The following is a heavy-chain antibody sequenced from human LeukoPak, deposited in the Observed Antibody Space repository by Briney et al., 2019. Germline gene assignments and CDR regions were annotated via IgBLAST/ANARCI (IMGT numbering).Heavy chain of an antibody. CDR2: ISGSGGST. V-gene: IGHV3-23*01. CDR3: AKGSSSSRPYYLDY. D-gene: IGHD6-13*01. Sequence: GSLRLSCAASGFTFRTYAMSWVRQAPGKGLEWVSGISGSGGSTYYADSVKGRFTISRDNSKNTLYLQMNSLRAEDTAVYYCAKGSSSSRPYYLDYWAREPWSPSPQ. CDR1: GFTFRTYA. J-gene: IGHJ4*02.